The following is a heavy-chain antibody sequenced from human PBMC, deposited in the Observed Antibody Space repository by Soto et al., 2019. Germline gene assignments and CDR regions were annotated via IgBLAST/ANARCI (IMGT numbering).Heavy chain of an antibody. V-gene: IGHV3-23*01. Sequence: GGSLRLSCAASGFTFSSYAMSWVRQAPGKGLEWVSAISGSGGSTYYADSVKGRFTISRDNSKNTLYLQMNSLRAEDTAVYYCAKDPLSYYYDSSGYFISEYYFDYWGQGTLVTVSS. CDR1: GFTFSSYA. J-gene: IGHJ4*02. D-gene: IGHD3-22*01. CDR3: AKDPLSYYYDSSGYFISEYYFDY. CDR2: ISGSGGST.